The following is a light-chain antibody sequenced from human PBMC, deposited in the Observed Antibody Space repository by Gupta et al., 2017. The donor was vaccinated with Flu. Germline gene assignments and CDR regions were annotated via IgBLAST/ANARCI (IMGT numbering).Light chain of an antibody. V-gene: IGLV1-44*01. CDR2: SNS. CDR1: SSNIGTNT. Sequence: RVTISCSGRSSNIGTNTVNWYQQLPGTAPNILIYSNSQRPSGVPDRFSDSKSGTSASLAISGLQAEDEADYYCAAWDDSLNAWVFGGGTKLTVL. CDR3: AAWDDSLNAWV. J-gene: IGLJ3*02.